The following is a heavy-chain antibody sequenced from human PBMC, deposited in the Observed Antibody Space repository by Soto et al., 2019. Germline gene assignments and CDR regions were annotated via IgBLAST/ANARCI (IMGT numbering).Heavy chain of an antibody. CDR1: GFTFSGSA. CDR2: IRSKANSHAT. V-gene: IGHV3-73*02. CDR3: TRPRGSGDY. D-gene: IGHD3-10*01. J-gene: IGHJ4*02. Sequence: EVQLVESGGGLVQPGGSLKLSCAASGFTFSGSAMHWVRQAHGKGLEWVGRIRSKANSHATAYAASVNGRFTISRDDSKNTAYLQMNSLKTEDTAVYYCTRPRGSGDYWGQGTLVTVSS.